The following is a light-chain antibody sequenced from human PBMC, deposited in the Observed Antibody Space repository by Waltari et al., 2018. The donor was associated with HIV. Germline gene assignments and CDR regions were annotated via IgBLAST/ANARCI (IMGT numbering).Light chain of an antibody. Sequence: DIQMTQSPSSLSASVGDRVTFNCRTSQNISNYLNWYQQKSGAAPKLLIYAASNLQSVVPSRFFGAGSGTRFSLTITSLQVEDFATYYGQQSYTTPRTFGQGTKVEVK. CDR2: AAS. CDR3: QQSYTTPRT. V-gene: IGKV1-39*01. CDR1: QNISNY. J-gene: IGKJ1*01.